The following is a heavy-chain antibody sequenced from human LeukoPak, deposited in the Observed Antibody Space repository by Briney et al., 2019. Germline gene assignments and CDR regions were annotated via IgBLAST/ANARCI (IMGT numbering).Heavy chain of an antibody. D-gene: IGHD3-10*01. Sequence: GESLQISCQGSGYPFTSYWIGWVRPMPGKGLEWMGIIYPGDSDTRYRPSFQGQVTISADKSISTAYLQWSSLKASDTAMYYCARHATPGGVWGQGTLVTVSS. V-gene: IGHV5-51*01. CDR1: GYPFTSYW. CDR2: IYPGDSDT. CDR3: ARHATPGGV. J-gene: IGHJ4*02.